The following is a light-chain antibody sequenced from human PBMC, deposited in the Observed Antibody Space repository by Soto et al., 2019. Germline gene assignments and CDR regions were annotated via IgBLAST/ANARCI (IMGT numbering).Light chain of an antibody. CDR3: SSYTSSNTFYV. Sequence: QCLLTQPASVSGSPGQSITISCTGTISDVGGYYYVSWYQHHPGKAPKLMIYQVSNRPSGVSNRFSGSKSGNTASLTISGLQAEDEADYYCSSYTSSNTFYVFGTGTKVTVL. J-gene: IGLJ1*01. CDR1: ISDVGGYYY. CDR2: QVS. V-gene: IGLV2-14*01.